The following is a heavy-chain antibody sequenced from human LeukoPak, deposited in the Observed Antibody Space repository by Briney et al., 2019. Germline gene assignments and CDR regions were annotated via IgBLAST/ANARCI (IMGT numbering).Heavy chain of an antibody. CDR2: IYYSGST. V-gene: IGHV4-39*01. D-gene: IGHD3-3*01. CDR3: ARAKGDYDFWSGYPYFDY. J-gene: IGHJ4*02. Sequence: PSETLSPTCTVSGGSISSSSYYWGWIRQPPGKGREWIGSIYYSGSTYYNPSLKSRVTISVDTSKNQFSLKLSSVTAADTAVYYCARAKGDYDFWSGYPYFDYWGQGTLVTVSS. CDR1: GGSISSSSYY.